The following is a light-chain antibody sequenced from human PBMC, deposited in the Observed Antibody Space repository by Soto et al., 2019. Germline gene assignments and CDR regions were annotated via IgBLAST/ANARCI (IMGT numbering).Light chain of an antibody. CDR3: SSYTRTGSLV. CDR2: DVA. V-gene: IGLV2-14*03. CDR1: SSDIGAYNY. Sequence: QSALTQPASVSGSPGQSITISCTGSSSDIGAYNYVCWYQQHPHKAPKLIIYDVAYRPSGVSNRFSASKSGDTASLTISGLQPEDEADYSCSSYTRTGSLVFGGGTKLTVL. J-gene: IGLJ3*02.